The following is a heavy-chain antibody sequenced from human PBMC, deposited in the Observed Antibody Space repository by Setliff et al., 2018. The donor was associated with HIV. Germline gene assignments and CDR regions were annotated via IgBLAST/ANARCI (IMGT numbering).Heavy chain of an antibody. V-gene: IGHV4-30-4*01. J-gene: IGHJ4*02. CDR3: ARARSDWYNVRPYYFDL. CDR1: GASFVGDNH. CDR2: FMYTDIHYVNYLN. D-gene: IGHD6-19*01. Sequence: SETLSLTCAVSGASFVGDNHWSWIRQTTERGLEWIAYFMYTDIHYVNYLNYRNPSLASRRSISVDKSKNQFSLTLSSVTAADTAVYYCARARSDWYNVRPYYFDLWGQGTPVTVSS.